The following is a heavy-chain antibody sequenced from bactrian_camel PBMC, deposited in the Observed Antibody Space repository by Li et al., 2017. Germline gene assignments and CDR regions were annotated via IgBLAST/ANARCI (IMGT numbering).Heavy chain of an antibody. Sequence: HVQLVESGGGSVQPGQSLRLTCTFSETRYCMGWFRQPPGKEREGVAAVDTAGLTTYTYAVQGRFTISRDNAKNTVYLQMDSLNHEDTGTYYCAADSVNLQLARWYSYWGQGTQ. CDR1: ETRYC. CDR2: VDTAGLT. D-gene: IGHD7*01. J-gene: IGHJ4*01. CDR3: AADSVNLQLARWYSY. V-gene: IGHV3S53*01.